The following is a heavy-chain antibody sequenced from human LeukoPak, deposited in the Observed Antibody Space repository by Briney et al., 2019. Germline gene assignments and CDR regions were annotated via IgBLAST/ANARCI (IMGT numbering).Heavy chain of an antibody. CDR1: GITFSSYG. CDR2: IYYSGST. CDR3: ARAGYSGSDFSV. J-gene: IGHJ6*04. D-gene: IGHD5-12*01. V-gene: IGHV4-59*01. Sequence: GTLRLSCAASGITFSSYGMSWIRQPPGKGLEWIGYIYYSGSTNYNPSLKSRVTISVDTSKNQFSLKLSSVTATDTAVYYCARAGYSGSDFSVWGKGSTVTVSS.